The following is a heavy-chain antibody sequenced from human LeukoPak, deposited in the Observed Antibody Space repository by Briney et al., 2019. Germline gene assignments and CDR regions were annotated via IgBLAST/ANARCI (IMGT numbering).Heavy chain of an antibody. CDR2: IIPIFGTA. Sequence: ASVKVSCKAAGGTFSSDAISWVRQAPGQGLEWMGGIIPIFGTANYAQKFQGRVTITADESTSTAYMELSSLRSEDTAVYYCARDLLTVTPGTLNYYYYMDVWGKGTTVTVSS. J-gene: IGHJ6*03. CDR3: ARDLLTVTPGTLNYYYYMDV. V-gene: IGHV1-69*13. D-gene: IGHD4-11*01. CDR1: GGTFSSDA.